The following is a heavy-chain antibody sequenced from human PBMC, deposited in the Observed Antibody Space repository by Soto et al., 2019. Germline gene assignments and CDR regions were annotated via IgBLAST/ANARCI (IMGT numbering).Heavy chain of an antibody. V-gene: IGHV4-34*04. Sequence: SETLSLTCAVYGGTFSGHYWTWIRQPPGKGLEWIGENNHSGSTNQNPSLKSRPSISVDTAKNQVSLKLRSVNAADTAVYYCVRSIAMRVAFQRDAPDKYYFDSWGQGTLVTVSS. J-gene: IGHJ4*02. CDR2: NNHSGST. CDR1: GGTFSGHY. D-gene: IGHD2-21*01. CDR3: VRSIAMRVAFQRDAPDKYYFDS.